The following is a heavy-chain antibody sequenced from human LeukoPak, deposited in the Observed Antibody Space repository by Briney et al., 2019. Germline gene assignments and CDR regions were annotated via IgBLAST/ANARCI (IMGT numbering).Heavy chain of an antibody. Sequence: SETLSLTCTVSGGSISSYYWSWIRQPPGKGLEWIGYIYYSGSTNYNPSLKSRVTISVDTSKNQFSLKLSSVTAADTAVYYCARRPGSGWYVDYWGQGTLVTVSS. CDR3: ARRPGSGWYVDY. D-gene: IGHD6-19*01. CDR2: IYYSGST. V-gene: IGHV4-59*08. J-gene: IGHJ4*02. CDR1: GGSISSYY.